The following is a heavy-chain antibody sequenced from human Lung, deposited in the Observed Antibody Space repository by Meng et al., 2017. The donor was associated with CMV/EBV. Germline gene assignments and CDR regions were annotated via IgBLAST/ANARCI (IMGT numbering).Heavy chain of an antibody. CDR1: GFTFSSYG. Sequence: GESXKISXAASGFTFSSYGMHWVRQAPGKGLEWVAFIRYDGSNKYYADSVKGRFTISRDNSKNTLYLQMSSLRAEDTAVYYCAKDQRAMIVVVIGVDYYYYGMDVWGQGTTVTVSS. CDR3: AKDQRAMIVVVIGVDYYYYGMDV. V-gene: IGHV3-30*02. CDR2: IRYDGSNK. D-gene: IGHD3-22*01. J-gene: IGHJ6*02.